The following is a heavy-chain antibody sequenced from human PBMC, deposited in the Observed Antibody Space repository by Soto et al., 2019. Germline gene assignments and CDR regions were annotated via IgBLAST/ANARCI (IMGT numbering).Heavy chain of an antibody. D-gene: IGHD6-13*01. CDR3: ARDLRSSDH. J-gene: IGHJ4*02. V-gene: IGHV3-74*01. Sequence: GGSLRLSCAASGFTFSNYWIHWVRQAPGKGLVWVSRINGDGIYTNYADSVKGRFTISRDNAKNTVYLQMNSLRAEDTAVYYCARDLRSSDHWGQGALVTV. CDR2: INGDGIYT. CDR1: GFTFSNYW.